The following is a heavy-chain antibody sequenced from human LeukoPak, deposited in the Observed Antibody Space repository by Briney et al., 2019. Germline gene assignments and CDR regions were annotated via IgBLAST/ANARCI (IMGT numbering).Heavy chain of an antibody. CDR1: GYTFTSYD. CDR3: ARGEAPRYSGYQGEFDY. J-gene: IGHJ4*02. V-gene: IGHV1-8*03. CDR2: MNPNSGNT. D-gene: IGHD5-12*01. Sequence: ASVKVSCKASGYTFTSYDINWVRQATGQGLEWMGWMNPNSGNTGYAQKFQGRVTTTRNTSISTAYMELSSLRSEDTAVYYCARGEAPRYSGYQGEFDYWGQGTLVTVSS.